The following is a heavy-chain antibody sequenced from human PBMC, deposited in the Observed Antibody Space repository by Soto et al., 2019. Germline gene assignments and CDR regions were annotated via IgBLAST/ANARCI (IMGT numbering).Heavy chain of an antibody. D-gene: IGHD2-2*01. CDR3: AKQGGCSSTSCFSAIDY. CDR2: ISGSGGST. V-gene: IGHV3-23*01. J-gene: IGHJ4*02. CDR1: GFTFSSYA. Sequence: EVQLLESGGGLVQPGGSLRLSCAASGFTFSSYAMSWVRQAPGKGLEWGSAISGSGGSTYYADSVKGGFTISRDNSKNTLYLQMNSLRAEDTAVYYCAKQGGCSSTSCFSAIDYWGQGTLVTVS.